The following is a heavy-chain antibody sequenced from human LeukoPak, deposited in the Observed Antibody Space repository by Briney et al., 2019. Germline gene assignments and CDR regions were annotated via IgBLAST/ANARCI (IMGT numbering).Heavy chain of an antibody. Sequence: PGGSLRLSCAASGFTFSNYAMHWVRQAPGKGLEYVSAISSNGGSTYYANSVKGRFTISRDNSKNTLYLQMGSLRAEDMAVYYRARDLRLKELAYCGGDCLDYWGQGTLVTVSS. J-gene: IGHJ4*02. V-gene: IGHV3-64*01. D-gene: IGHD2-21*02. CDR1: GFTFSNYA. CDR3: ARDLRLKELAYCGGDCLDY. CDR2: ISSNGGST.